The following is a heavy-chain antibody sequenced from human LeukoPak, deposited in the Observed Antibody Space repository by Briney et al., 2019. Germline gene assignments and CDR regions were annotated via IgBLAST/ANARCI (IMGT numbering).Heavy chain of an antibody. J-gene: IGHJ6*02. D-gene: IGHD3-16*01. CDR1: GFSVSSNH. V-gene: IGHV3-53*01. Sequence: GGSLRLSCEVSGFSVSSNHMSWVRQAPGKGLEWVSVLYSGGNTYYSDSVKGRFTISRDNSKNTRYLQMNSLRAEDTAVYYCARENGRLGDSSMDVWGQGTTVTVSS. CDR2: LYSGGNT. CDR3: ARENGRLGDSSMDV.